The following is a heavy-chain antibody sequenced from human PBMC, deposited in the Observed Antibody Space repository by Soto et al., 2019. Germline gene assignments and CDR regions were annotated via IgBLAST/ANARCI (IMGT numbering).Heavy chain of an antibody. D-gene: IGHD1-7*01. CDR3: ARLGITGTRSFDY. CDR2: IYHSGST. Sequence: QVQLQESGPGLVKPSGTLSLTCAVSGGSISSSNWWSWVRQPPGKGLEWIGEIYHSGSTNYNPSLKSRVAIAVDKSKNQFSLKLSSVSAADTAVYYCARLGITGTRSFDYGGQGTLVTVSS. J-gene: IGHJ4*02. V-gene: IGHV4-4*02. CDR1: GGSISSSNW.